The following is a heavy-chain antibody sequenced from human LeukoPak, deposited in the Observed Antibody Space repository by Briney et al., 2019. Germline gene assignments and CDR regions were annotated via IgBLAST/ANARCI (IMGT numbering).Heavy chain of an antibody. Sequence: ASETLSLTCTVSGYSISSAYYWGWIRQPPGKGLEWIGSIYHSGSTYYNPSLKSRVTISVDTSKNRFSLKLSSVTAADTAVYYCATGMGTNWGQGTMVTVSS. D-gene: IGHD6-13*01. J-gene: IGHJ3*01. CDR2: IYHSGST. V-gene: IGHV4-38-2*02. CDR3: ATGMGTN. CDR1: GYSISSAYY.